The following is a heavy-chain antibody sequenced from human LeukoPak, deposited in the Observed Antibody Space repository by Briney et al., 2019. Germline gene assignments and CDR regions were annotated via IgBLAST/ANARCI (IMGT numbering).Heavy chain of an antibody. CDR1: GGPISSYY. D-gene: IGHD2-15*01. CDR2: IYYSGST. J-gene: IGHJ4*02. CDR3: AREVDCSGGSCYHFDY. V-gene: IGHV4-59*01. Sequence: SETLSLTCTVSGGPISSYYWSWIRQPPGKGLEWIGYIYYSGSTNYNPSLKSRVTISVDTSKNQFSLKLSSVTAADTAVYYCAREVDCSGGSCYHFDYWGQGTLVTVSS.